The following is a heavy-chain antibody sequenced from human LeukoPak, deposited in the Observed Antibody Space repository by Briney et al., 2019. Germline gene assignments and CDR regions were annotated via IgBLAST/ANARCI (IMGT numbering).Heavy chain of an antibody. V-gene: IGHV1-8*01. Sequence: GASVKVSCKASGYTFTSYDINWVRQATGQGLEWMGWMNPNSGNTGYAQKFQGRVTMTRNTSISTAYMELSSLRSEDTAVYYCARALPKWNFPPFDYWGQGTLVTVSS. CDR2: MNPNSGNT. D-gene: IGHD1-20*01. CDR1: GYTFTSYD. CDR3: ARALPKWNFPPFDY. J-gene: IGHJ4*02.